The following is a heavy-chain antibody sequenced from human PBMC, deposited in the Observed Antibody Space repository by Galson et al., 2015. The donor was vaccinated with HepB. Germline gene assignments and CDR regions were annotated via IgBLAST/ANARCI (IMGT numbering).Heavy chain of an antibody. Sequence: SLRLSCAASGFTFDDYAMHWVRQAPGKGLEWVSGITWNSGSIDYADSVKGRFTISRDNAKNSLYLQMNSLRAEDTALYYCAKDIFGGSDYYFDYWGQGILVTVSS. CDR3: AKDIFGGSDYYFDY. CDR1: GFTFDDYA. J-gene: IGHJ4*02. D-gene: IGHD1-26*01. CDR2: ITWNSGSI. V-gene: IGHV3-9*01.